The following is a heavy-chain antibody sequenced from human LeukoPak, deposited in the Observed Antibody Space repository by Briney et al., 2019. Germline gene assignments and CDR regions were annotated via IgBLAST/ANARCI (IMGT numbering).Heavy chain of an antibody. CDR2: IKEDGSEK. CDR3: AKDLVYLGYCSSTSCYAYAIDI. J-gene: IGHJ3*02. CDR1: GFTFDSYW. D-gene: IGHD2-2*01. V-gene: IGHV3-7*01. Sequence: GGALRLSCVTSGFTFDSYWMSWVRQAPGKGLERVANIKEDGSEKYYVDSVKSRFTISRDNAKNSVYLQMNSLRAEDTAVYYCAKDLVYLGYCSSTSCYAYAIDIWGQGTMVTVSS.